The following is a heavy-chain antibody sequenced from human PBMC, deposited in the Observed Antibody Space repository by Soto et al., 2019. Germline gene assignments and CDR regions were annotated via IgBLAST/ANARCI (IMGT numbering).Heavy chain of an antibody. J-gene: IGHJ4*02. CDR3: ARDYASTVPAATGY. CDR1: DHD. V-gene: IGHV3-11*01. D-gene: IGHD2-2*01. CDR2: ISSSGSTI. Sequence: DHDVRWIIKKKGKGLEWVSYISSSGSTIYYADSVKGRFTISRDNAKNSLYLQMNSLRAEDTAVYYCARDYASTVPAATGYWGQGTLVTVSS.